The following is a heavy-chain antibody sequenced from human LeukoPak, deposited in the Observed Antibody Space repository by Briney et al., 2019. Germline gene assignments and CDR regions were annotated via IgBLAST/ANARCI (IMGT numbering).Heavy chain of an antibody. D-gene: IGHD3-10*01. CDR1: GFTFDDYG. J-gene: IGHJ6*03. Sequence: SGGSLRLSCAASGFTFDDYGMTWVRQAPGKGLEWVSGINWNGGTTGYADSVKGRFTISRDNDKNSLHLQMNSLRAEDTALYHCARAYSSGTYYYYYMDVWGKGTTVTVSS. V-gene: IGHV3-20*01. CDR3: ARAYSSGTYYYYYMDV. CDR2: INWNGGTT.